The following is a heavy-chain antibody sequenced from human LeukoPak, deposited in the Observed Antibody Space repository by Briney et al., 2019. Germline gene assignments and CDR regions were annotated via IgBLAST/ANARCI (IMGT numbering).Heavy chain of an antibody. V-gene: IGHV3-30*18. D-gene: IGHD5-18*01. CDR3: AKDRQLWTFDY. CDR1: GFTFSSYG. Sequence: GGSLRLSCAASGFTFSSYGMHWVRQAPGKGLEWVAVISYDGSNKYYADSVKGRFTISRDNAKNSLYLQMNSLRAEDTALYYCAKDRQLWTFDYWGQGTLVTVSS. CDR2: ISYDGSNK. J-gene: IGHJ4*02.